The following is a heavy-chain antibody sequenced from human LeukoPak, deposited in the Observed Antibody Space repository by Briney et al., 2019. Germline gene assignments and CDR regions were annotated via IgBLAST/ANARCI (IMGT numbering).Heavy chain of an antibody. Sequence: GGSLRLSCVASGFTFRRYWMHWVRQAPGKGLLWVSRMNSDGSSTTYADSVKGRFTISRDNAKNTLFLQMNSLRAEDTAVYYCARHSLVAPDAFDIWGQGTMVTVSS. D-gene: IGHD2-15*01. J-gene: IGHJ3*02. CDR1: GFTFRRYW. CDR2: MNSDGSST. V-gene: IGHV3-74*01. CDR3: ARHSLVAPDAFDI.